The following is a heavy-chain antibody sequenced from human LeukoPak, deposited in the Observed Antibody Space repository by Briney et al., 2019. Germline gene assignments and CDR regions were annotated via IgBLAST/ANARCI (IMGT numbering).Heavy chain of an antibody. D-gene: IGHD1-1*01. V-gene: IGHV1-18*01. Sequence: ASVEVSCKASGYTFSSYGISWVRQAPGQGLEWMGWINIHNGYTIYGQKIQGRVTMTADKSTNTAHMDLRSLRSDDTAVYYCAREAPQSNWRGDYFDYWGQGTQVTVSS. J-gene: IGHJ4*02. CDR3: AREAPQSNWRGDYFDY. CDR2: INIHNGYT. CDR1: GYTFSSYG.